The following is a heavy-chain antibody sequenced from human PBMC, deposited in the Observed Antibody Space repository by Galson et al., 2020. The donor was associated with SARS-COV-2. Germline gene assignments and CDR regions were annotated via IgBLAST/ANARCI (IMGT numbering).Heavy chain of an antibody. CDR1: GYTLTELS. CDR3: ATGRRYDYVWGSYRYFDY. V-gene: IGHV1-24*01. Sequence: ASVKVSCKVSGYTLTELSMHWVRQAPGKGLEWMGGFDPEDGETIYAQKFQGRVTMTEDTSTDTAYMELSSLRSEDTAVYYCATGRRYDYVWGSYRYFDYWGQGTLVTVSS. D-gene: IGHD3-16*02. CDR2: FDPEDGET. J-gene: IGHJ4*02.